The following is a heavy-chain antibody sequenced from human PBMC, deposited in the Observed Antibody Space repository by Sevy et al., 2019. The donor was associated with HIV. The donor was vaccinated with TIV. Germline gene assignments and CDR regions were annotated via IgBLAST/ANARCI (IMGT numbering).Heavy chain of an antibody. CDR1: GFTFSSYW. D-gene: IGHD3-22*01. CDR3: ARDPYYDSSGYNPHGAFDL. Sequence: GGSLRLSCAASGFTFSSYWMSWVRQAPGKGLEWVANIKQDGSEKYYVDSVKGRFTISRDNAKNSLYLQMNSLRAEDTAVYYCARDPYYDSSGYNPHGAFDLWGQGTMVTVSS. J-gene: IGHJ3*01. CDR2: IKQDGSEK. V-gene: IGHV3-7*03.